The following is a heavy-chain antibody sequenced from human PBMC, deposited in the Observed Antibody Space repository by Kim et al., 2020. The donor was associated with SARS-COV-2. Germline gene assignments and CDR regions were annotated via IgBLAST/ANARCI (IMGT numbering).Heavy chain of an antibody. V-gene: IGHV4-59*01. J-gene: IGHJ4*02. CDR3: ARATAIFPTYYFDY. D-gene: IGHD2-21*02. Sequence: NPARKSRVTISVATSKNQFSLKLSSVTAADTAVYYCARATAIFPTYYFDYWGQGTLVTVSS.